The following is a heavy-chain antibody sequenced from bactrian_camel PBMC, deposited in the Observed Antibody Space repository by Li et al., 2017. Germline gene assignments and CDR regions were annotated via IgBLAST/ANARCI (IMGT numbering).Heavy chain of an antibody. CDR2: INSNGGTT. D-gene: IGHD2*01. V-gene: IGHV3S40*01. CDR3: AAVGGGSDAHTIVVARTPGDFAY. J-gene: IGHJ6*01. Sequence: VQLVESGGGLVQSGESLRLSCVASAFTFKRDALMWVRQAQGKGFQWVSGINSNGGTTYYADSVKDRFTISRDNAKNTVALQMDSVKSEDSALYYCAAVGGGSDAHTIVVARTPGDFAYWGQGTQVTVS. CDR1: AFTFKRDA.